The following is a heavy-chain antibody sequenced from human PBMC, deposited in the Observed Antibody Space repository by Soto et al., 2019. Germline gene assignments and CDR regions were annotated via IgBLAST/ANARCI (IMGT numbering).Heavy chain of an antibody. CDR1: GFTFSSYG. D-gene: IGHD3-10*01. Sequence: QVQLVESGGGVVQPGRSLRLSCAASGFTFSSYGMHWVRQAPGKGLEWVAVISYDGSNKYYADSVKGRFTISRDNSKNTLYLQMNSLRAEDTAVYYCAKVLRFGGPIAYYYYYGMDVWGQGTTVTVSS. V-gene: IGHV3-30*18. J-gene: IGHJ6*02. CDR2: ISYDGSNK. CDR3: AKVLRFGGPIAYYYYYGMDV.